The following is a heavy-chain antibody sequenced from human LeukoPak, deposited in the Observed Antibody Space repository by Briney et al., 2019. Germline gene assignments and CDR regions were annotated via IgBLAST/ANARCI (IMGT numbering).Heavy chain of an antibody. CDR2: IYHTGST. D-gene: IGHD2-2*01. CDR1: GASITNTSLSNTGYF. V-gene: IGHV4-39*01. Sequence: SETLSLTCAISGASITNTSLSNTGYFWGWIRQPPGKGLQWIGSIYHTGSTYYSPSLKSGVTISVDTSKNQFSLKLNFVTAADTAVYYCAKIGYCSTTTCYSTVFDSWGQGTLVTVSS. J-gene: IGHJ4*02. CDR3: AKIGYCSTTTCYSTVFDS.